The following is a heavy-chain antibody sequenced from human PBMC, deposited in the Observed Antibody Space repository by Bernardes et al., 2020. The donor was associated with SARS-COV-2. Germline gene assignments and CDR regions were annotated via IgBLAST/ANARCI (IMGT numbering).Heavy chain of an antibody. J-gene: IGHJ5*02. D-gene: IGHD3-10*02. CDR3: AKDQGFSSGLFGLRVGYNWFDP. Sequence: GGSLRLSCAASGFTFSSYAMSWVRQAPGKGLEWVSAISGSGGSTYYADSVKGRFTISRDNSKNTLYLQMNSLRAEDTAVYYCAKDQGFSSGLFGLRVGYNWFDPWGQGTLVTVSS. CDR1: GFTFSSYA. V-gene: IGHV3-23*01. CDR2: ISGSGGST.